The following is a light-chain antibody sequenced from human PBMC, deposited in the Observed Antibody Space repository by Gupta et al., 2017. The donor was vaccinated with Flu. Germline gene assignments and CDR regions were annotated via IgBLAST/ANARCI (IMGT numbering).Light chain of an antibody. V-gene: IGKV3-11*01. CDR3: HHRIHGHPLST. CDR2: DTS. Sequence: ALSFSPGGSATLACGASHSDSGYLDWYEKKPCQPPELLIFDTSHRAKDISAQCSGSGDGTDFNLTISSREPEDFEVYYCHHRIHGHPLSTFGHGTKVDI. J-gene: IGKJ3*01. CDR1: HSDSGY.